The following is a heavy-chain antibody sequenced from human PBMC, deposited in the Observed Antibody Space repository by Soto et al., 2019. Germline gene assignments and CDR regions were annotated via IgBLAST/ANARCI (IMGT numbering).Heavy chain of an antibody. CDR3: ARLGPSGYYEGSDFYYGMDV. J-gene: IGHJ6*02. D-gene: IGHD3-3*01. Sequence: GGSLRLSCAASGFTFSSYAMHWVRQAPGKGLEWVAVISYDGSNKYYADSVKGRFTISRDNSKNTLYLQMNSLRAEDTAVYYCARLGPSGYYEGSDFYYGMDVWGQGTTVTVSS. V-gene: IGHV3-30-3*01. CDR1: GFTFSSYA. CDR2: ISYDGSNK.